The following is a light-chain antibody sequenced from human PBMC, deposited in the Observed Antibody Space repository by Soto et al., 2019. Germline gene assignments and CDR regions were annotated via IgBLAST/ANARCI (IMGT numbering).Light chain of an antibody. V-gene: IGKV1-5*01. CDR3: QQYNSYSPWT. Sequence: DIQMTQSPSTLSASVGDRVTITGRASRSVNKWLAWFQQKPGKVPKLLIFDASTLQTGVPSRFGGGGSGTEFTLTISGLQPDDFATYYCQQYNSYSPWTFGPGTKVDIK. J-gene: IGKJ1*01. CDR1: RSVNKW. CDR2: DAS.